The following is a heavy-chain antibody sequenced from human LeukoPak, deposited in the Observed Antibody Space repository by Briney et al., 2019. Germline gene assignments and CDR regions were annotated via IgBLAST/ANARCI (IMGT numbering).Heavy chain of an antibody. J-gene: IGHJ4*02. V-gene: IGHV1-46*01. D-gene: IGHD6-6*01. CDR1: GYTFTNYY. Sequence: ASVKVSCKASGYTFTNYYIHWVRQAPGQGLEWTGIINPSGSSTSYAQKFQGRVTMTRDTSTSTVYMELSSLRSEDTAVYYCAREGPYSDSSRSRFDYWGQGTLVTVSS. CDR3: AREGPYSDSSRSRFDY. CDR2: INPSGSST.